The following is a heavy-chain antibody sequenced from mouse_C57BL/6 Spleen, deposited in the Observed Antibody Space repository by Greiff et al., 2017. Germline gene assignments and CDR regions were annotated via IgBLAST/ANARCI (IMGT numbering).Heavy chain of an antibody. J-gene: IGHJ4*01. D-gene: IGHD2-2*01. CDR2: IYPGDGDT. CDR3: ARGEYGYDGAMDY. V-gene: IGHV1-82*01. Sequence: VQLQQSGPELVKPGASVKISCKASGYAFSSSWMNWVKQRPGKGLEWIGRIYPGDGDTNYNGKFKGKATLTADKASSTAYMQRSSLTSEDSAVYFCARGEYGYDGAMDYWGQGPSVTVSS. CDR1: GYAFSSSW.